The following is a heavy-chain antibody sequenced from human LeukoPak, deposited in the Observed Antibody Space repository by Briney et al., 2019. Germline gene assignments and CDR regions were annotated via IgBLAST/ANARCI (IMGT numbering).Heavy chain of an antibody. CDR3: AKVRATAGTGNGLDV. CDR1: GFAFDDYA. D-gene: IGHD6-13*01. J-gene: IGHJ6*02. V-gene: IGHV3-9*01. CDR2: ISWSGNII. Sequence: GGSLRLSRAASGFAFDDYAMHWVRQAPGKGLEWVSSISWSGNIINYADSVKGRFTISRDNAKNSLYLQMNSLRAEDTALYFCAKVRATAGTGNGLDVWGQGTTVTVS.